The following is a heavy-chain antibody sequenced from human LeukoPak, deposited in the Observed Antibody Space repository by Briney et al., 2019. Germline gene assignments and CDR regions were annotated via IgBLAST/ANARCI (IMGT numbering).Heavy chain of an antibody. V-gene: IGHV3-48*01. CDR3: ARGAYYYED. Sequence: GGSLRLSCAASGFTFSSYSMNWVGRAPGKGLEWVSYISSSSSTIYYADSVKGRFTISRDNAKNSLYLQMNSLRAEDTAVYYCARGAYYYEDWGQGTLVTVSS. CDR1: GFTFSSYS. CDR2: ISSSSSTI. J-gene: IGHJ4*02. D-gene: IGHD3-22*01.